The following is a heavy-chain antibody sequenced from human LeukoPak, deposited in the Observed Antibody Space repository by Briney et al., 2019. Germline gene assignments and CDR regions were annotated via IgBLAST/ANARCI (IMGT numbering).Heavy chain of an antibody. CDR1: GGSISSYY. V-gene: IGHV4-59*08. CDR2: IYYSGST. J-gene: IGHJ6*02. D-gene: IGHD3-3*01. Sequence: SETLSLTCTVSGGSISSYYWSWIRQPPGKGLEWIGYIYYSGSTNYNPSLKSRVTISVDTSKNQFSLKLSSVTAADTAVYYCARHRYDFWSGFNYYYYGMDVWGQGTTVTVSS. CDR3: ARHRYDFWSGFNYYYYGMDV.